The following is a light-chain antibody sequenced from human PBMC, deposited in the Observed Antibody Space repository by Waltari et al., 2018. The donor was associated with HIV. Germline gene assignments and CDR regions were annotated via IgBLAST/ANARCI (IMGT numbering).Light chain of an antibody. Sequence: SYVLTQSPSVSVAPGQPARITCGANAIGSKSVHRYQQKPGQAPVLLVYEDSDRPSGIPERFSGSNSGNAATLTISRVEVGDEADYFCQVWETSSDLRLWVFGGGSRLTVL. CDR1: AIGSKS. V-gene: IGLV3-21*02. CDR2: EDS. CDR3: QVWETSSDLRLWV. J-gene: IGLJ3*02.